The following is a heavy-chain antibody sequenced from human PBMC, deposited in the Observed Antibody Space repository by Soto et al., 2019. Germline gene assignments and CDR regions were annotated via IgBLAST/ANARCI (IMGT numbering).Heavy chain of an antibody. CDR1: GFTFSIYT. D-gene: IGHD3-3*01. Sequence: EVQLMESGGGLAQPGGSLRLSCEAAGFTFSIYTMNWVRQAPGKGLEWVSYITAASDTIYYADSVKGRFTISRDNAKNSLYLQMNSLRDEDTAVYYCARHYTTSRVGAWFDPWGQGTLVTVSS. CDR3: ARHYTTSRVGAWFDP. CDR2: ITAASDTI. J-gene: IGHJ5*02. V-gene: IGHV3-48*02.